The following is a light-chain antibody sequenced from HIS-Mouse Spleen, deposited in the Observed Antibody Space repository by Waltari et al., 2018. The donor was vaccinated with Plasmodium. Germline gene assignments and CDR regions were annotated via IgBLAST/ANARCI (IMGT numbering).Light chain of an antibody. J-gene: IGLJ3*02. V-gene: IGLV3-10*01. CDR3: YSTDSSGNHRV. CDR1: ALPKKY. CDR2: EDS. Sequence: SYELTQPPSVSVSPGQTARITCSGAALPKKYAYWDQQKSGQAPVLVIYEDSNRTSGIPGRFSGSSSVTMATLTISGAQVEDEADYYCYSTDSSGNHRVFGGGTKLTVL.